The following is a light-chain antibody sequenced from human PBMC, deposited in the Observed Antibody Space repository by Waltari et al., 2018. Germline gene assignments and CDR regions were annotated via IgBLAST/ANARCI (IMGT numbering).Light chain of an antibody. CDR2: WAS. CDR3: HQYYSTLWT. V-gene: IGKV4-1*01. J-gene: IGKJ1*01. CDR1: QSLLKSSYNKND. Sequence: DIVMTQSPDSLAVSLGERATINCKSSQSLLKSSYNKNDLAWYQQKPGQPPKLLIYWASIRESDVPDRFSGSGSGTDFTLTNSSLQAEDVAVYYCHQYYSTLWTFGQGTKVEIK.